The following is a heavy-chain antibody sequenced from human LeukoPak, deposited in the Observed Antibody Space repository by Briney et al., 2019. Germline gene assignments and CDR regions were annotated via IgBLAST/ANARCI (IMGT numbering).Heavy chain of an antibody. Sequence: SETLSLTCTVSGGSISSSSYYWGWIRQPPGKGLECIGSIYYSGSTYYNPSIKSRVTISIDTSKNQFSLKLSSVTAADTAVYYCARFNSGSYQHYFDYWGQGTLVTVSS. CDR1: GGSISSSSYY. CDR2: IYYSGST. D-gene: IGHD1-26*01. V-gene: IGHV4-39*07. CDR3: ARFNSGSYQHYFDY. J-gene: IGHJ4*02.